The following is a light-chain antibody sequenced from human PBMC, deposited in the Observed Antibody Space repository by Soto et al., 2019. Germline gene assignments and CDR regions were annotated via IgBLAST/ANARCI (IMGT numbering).Light chain of an antibody. CDR2: DNT. J-gene: IGLJ1*01. CDR3: QSYDNSLRAYV. V-gene: IGLV1-40*01. CDR1: TSNLGAGYD. Sequence: QSVLTQPASVSGAPGQTVSISCTGTTSNLGAGYDVHWYQHLPGTAPTLLISDNTNRPSGVPDRFSGSKSGSSASLAISGLQSEDEADYYCQSYDNSLRAYVFGPGTKVTLL.